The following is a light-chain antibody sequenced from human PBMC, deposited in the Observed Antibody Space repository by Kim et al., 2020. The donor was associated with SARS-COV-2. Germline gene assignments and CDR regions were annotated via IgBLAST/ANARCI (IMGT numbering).Light chain of an antibody. CDR2: HAS. CDR1: QDIRTL. J-gene: IGKJ4*01. V-gene: IGKV1-12*01. Sequence: DIQMTQSPSSVSASVGDRVSITCRASQDIRTLLAWYQQKPGKAPKLLIYHASTVERGVPLRFSGSGSGTEFTLSNSSLQPEDIATYHCQQSTTFPLTFGGGTKVDIK. CDR3: QQSTTFPLT.